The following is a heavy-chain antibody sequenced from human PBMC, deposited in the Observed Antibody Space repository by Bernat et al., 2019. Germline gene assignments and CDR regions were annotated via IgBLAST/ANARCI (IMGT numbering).Heavy chain of an antibody. Sequence: EVQLVESGGGLVKPGGSLRLSCAASGFTFSSAWMNWVRQAPGKGLEWVGRIKSKTDGGTTDYAAPVKGRFTISRDDSKNTLYLQMNSLKTEDTAVYYCTPSSGSYDGDFDYWGQGTLVTVSS. V-gene: IGHV3-15*07. J-gene: IGHJ4*02. CDR3: TPSSGSYDGDFDY. D-gene: IGHD4-23*01. CDR2: IKSKTDGGTT. CDR1: GFTFSSAW.